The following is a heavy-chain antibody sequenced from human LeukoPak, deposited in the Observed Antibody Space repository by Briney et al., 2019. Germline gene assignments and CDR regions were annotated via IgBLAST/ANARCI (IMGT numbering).Heavy chain of an antibody. Sequence: GGSLRLSCAASGFTFSNAWMSWVRQAPGKGLEWVGCIKSKTDGGTTDYAAPVKGRFTISRDDSKNTLYLQMNSLKTEDTAVYYCTTPDCSSTSCYKYYYYGMDVWGQGTTVTVSS. CDR1: GFTFSNAW. CDR3: TTPDCSSTSCYKYYYYGMDV. CDR2: IKSKTDGGTT. V-gene: IGHV3-15*01. D-gene: IGHD2-2*02. J-gene: IGHJ6*02.